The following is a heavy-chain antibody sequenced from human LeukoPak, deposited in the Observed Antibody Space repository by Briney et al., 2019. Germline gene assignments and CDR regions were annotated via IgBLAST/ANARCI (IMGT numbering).Heavy chain of an antibody. CDR3: ARQAGSGLFILP. J-gene: IGHJ4*02. CDR1: GVSISSSNSY. D-gene: IGHD3/OR15-3a*01. Sequence: PSETLSLTCTVSGVSISSSNSYWGWIRQPPGQGLEWIGSIYYSGNTYYNASLKSQVSISIDTSKNQFSLRLTSVTAADTAVYYCARQAGSGLFILPGGQGTLVIVSS. V-gene: IGHV4-39*01. CDR2: IYYSGNT.